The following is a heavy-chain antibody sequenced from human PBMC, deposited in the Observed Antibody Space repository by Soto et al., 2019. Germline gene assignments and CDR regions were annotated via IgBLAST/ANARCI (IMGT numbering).Heavy chain of an antibody. CDR1: GDSISNLDYF. J-gene: IGHJ5*01. Sequence: SETLSLTCSVSGDSISNLDYFWAWIRQPPGQALEYIGYIYKSATTYYNPSFESRVAISVDTSKSQFSLNVTSVTAADTAVYFCARGRYCLTGSCFPNWFDSWGQGALVTVSS. CDR3: ARGRYCLTGSCFPNWFDS. D-gene: IGHD7-27*01. CDR2: IYKSATT. V-gene: IGHV4-30-4*01.